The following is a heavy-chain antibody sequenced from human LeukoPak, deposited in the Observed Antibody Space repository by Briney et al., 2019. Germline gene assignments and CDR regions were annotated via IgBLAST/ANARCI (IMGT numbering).Heavy chain of an antibody. CDR3: ARDSNSYFDY. CDR2: ISAASNYL. V-gene: IGHV3-21*01. Sequence: GGSLILSCAASGFTFSTSNMNWVRQAPGKGLQWVSSISAASNYLYYADSVKGRFTISRDNARNTLYLQMNSLGAEDTAVYYCARDSNSYFDYWGLGSLVTVSS. CDR1: GFTFSTSN. J-gene: IGHJ4*02. D-gene: IGHD1-1*01.